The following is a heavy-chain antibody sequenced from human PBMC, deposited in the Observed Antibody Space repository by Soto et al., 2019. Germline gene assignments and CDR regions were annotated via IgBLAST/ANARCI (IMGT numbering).Heavy chain of an antibody. V-gene: IGHV4-31*03. J-gene: IGHJ1*01. CDR1: GGSISSGGYY. Sequence: PSETLSLTCTVSGGSISSGGYYWSWIRQHPGKGLEWIGYIYYSGSTYYNPSLKSRVTISVDTSKNQFSLKLSSVTAADTAVYYCAGGHSNYVPYPPYWGQGTLVTVS. CDR3: AGGHSNYVPYPPY. D-gene: IGHD4-4*01. CDR2: IYYSGST.